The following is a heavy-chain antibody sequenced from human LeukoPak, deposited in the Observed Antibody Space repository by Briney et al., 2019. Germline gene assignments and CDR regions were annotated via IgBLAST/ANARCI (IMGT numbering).Heavy chain of an antibody. D-gene: IGHD4-17*01. V-gene: IGHV4-38-2*02. CDR1: GYSISSGYY. CDR2: IYHSGST. Sequence: SETLSLTCTVSGYSISSGYYWGWIRQPPGKGLEWIGSIYHSGSTYYNPSLKSRVTISVDTSKNQFSLKLSSVTAADTAVYYCARGGDDYGDYVPFDYWGQGTLVTVSS. J-gene: IGHJ4*02. CDR3: ARGGDDYGDYVPFDY.